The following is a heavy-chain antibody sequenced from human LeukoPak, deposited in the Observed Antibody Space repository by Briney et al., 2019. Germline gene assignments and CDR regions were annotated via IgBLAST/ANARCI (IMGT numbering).Heavy chain of an antibody. D-gene: IGHD6-25*01. Sequence: PSETLSLTCAVYGGSFSGHYWNWIRQPPGKGLEWIGEIKHSGIRNYNPSLKSRVTISLDTSKNQFSLKLSSVTAADTAVYYCAQGRAAFYWGQGTLVTVSS. CDR3: AQGRAAFY. V-gene: IGHV4-34*01. J-gene: IGHJ4*02. CDR2: IKHSGIR. CDR1: GGSFSGHY.